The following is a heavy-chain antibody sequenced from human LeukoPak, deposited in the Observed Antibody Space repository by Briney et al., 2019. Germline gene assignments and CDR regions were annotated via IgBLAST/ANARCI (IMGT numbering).Heavy chain of an antibody. V-gene: IGHV4-39*07. D-gene: IGHD4-17*01. Sequence: PSETLSLTCTVSGGSISSSSYYWGWIRQPPGKGLEWIGSIYYSGSTYYNPSLKSRVTISVDTSKNQFSLKLSSVTAADTAVYYCARDLYGYYYYYYMDVWGKGTTVTVSS. CDR3: ARDLYGYYYYYYMDV. CDR1: GGSISSSSYY. J-gene: IGHJ6*03. CDR2: IYYSGST.